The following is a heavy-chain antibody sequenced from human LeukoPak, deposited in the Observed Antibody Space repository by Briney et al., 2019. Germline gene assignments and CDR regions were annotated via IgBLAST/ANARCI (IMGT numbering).Heavy chain of an antibody. V-gene: IGHV1-2*02. CDR2: INPNSGGT. J-gene: IGHJ4*02. CDR3: AREYCSSTSCYFRGHFDY. CDR1: GYTFTGYY. Sequence: ASVKVSCKASGYTFTGYYMHWVRQAPGQGLEWMGWINPNSGGTNYAQKFQGRVTMTRDTSISTAYMELSGLRSDDTAVYYCAREYCSSTSCYFRGHFDYWGQGTLVTVSS. D-gene: IGHD2-2*01.